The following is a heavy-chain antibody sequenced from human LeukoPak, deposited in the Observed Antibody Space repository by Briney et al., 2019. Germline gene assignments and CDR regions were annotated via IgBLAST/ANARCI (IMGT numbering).Heavy chain of an antibody. CDR1: GYSFIDYY. D-gene: IGHD3-10*01. J-gene: IGHJ4*02. V-gene: IGHV1-2*02. CDR3: AGDNGDYYGSGSYWLL. CDR2: FNPHSGGT. Sequence: GSARVSCKASGYSFIDYYIHWVRQAPGQGLEWMGWFNPHSGGTKFAQKFQGRVTMTRDTSINTAYMELSSLRSDDTTVYYCAGDNGDYYGSGSYWLLWGQGTLVTVAS.